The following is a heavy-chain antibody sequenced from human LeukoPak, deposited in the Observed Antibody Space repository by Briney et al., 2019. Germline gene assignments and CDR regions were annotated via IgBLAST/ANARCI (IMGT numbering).Heavy chain of an antibody. CDR1: GYTFTSYD. CDR3: ARSVRDYDFWSGPSYYYYYMDV. V-gene: IGHV1-8*03. J-gene: IGHJ6*03. Sequence: ASVKVSCKASGYTFTSYDINWVRQATGQGLEWMGWMNPNSGNTGYAQKFQGRVTITRNTSISTAYMELSSLRSEDTAVYYCARSVRDYDFWSGPSYYYYYMDVWGKGTTVTVSS. D-gene: IGHD3-3*01. CDR2: MNPNSGNT.